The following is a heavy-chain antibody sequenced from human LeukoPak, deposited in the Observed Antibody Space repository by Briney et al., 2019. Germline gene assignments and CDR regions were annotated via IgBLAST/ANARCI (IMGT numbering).Heavy chain of an antibody. CDR2: INHSGST. J-gene: IGHJ4*02. V-gene: IGHV4-34*01. Sequence: SETLSLTCAVYGGSFSGYYWSWIRQPPGKGLEWIGEINHSGSTNYNPSLKSRVTISVDTSKNQFSLELSSVTAADTAVYYCARVKSRGYSYGSFDYWGQGTLVTVSS. D-gene: IGHD5-18*01. CDR3: ARVKSRGYSYGSFDY. CDR1: GGSFSGYY.